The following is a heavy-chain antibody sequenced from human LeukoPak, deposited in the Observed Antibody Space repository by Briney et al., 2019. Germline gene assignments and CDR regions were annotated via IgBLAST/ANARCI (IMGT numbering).Heavy chain of an antibody. J-gene: IGHJ4*02. CDR3: ASAFDSGGLVPSY. Sequence: ASVKVSCKASGYTFTAYYIHWVRQAPGQGLEWMGWINPNTGDTHYAQKFQGRVTVTRDTSISTAYMELSRLTSDDTAVYYCASAFDSGGLVPSYWGQGTLVTASS. CDR1: GYTFTAYY. V-gene: IGHV1-2*02. CDR2: INPNTGDT. D-gene: IGHD2-15*01.